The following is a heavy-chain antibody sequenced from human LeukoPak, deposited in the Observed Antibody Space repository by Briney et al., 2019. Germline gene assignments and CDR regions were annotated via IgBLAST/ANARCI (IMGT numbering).Heavy chain of an antibody. CDR2: ISSSSSYI. CDR1: GFTFGSYS. Sequence: PGGSLRLSCAASGFTFGSYSMNWVRQAPGKGLEWVSSISSSSSYIYYADSVKGRFTISRDNAKNSLYLQMNSLRAEDTAVYYCARGNGYSDYYYGMDVWGQGTTVTVSS. CDR3: ARGNGYSDYYYGMDV. D-gene: IGHD5-24*01. J-gene: IGHJ6*02. V-gene: IGHV3-21*01.